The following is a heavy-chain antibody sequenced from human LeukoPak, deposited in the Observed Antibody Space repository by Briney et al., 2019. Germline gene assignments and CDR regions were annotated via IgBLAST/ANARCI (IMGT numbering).Heavy chain of an antibody. CDR3: ARGGNWNDDAFDI. CDR2: IYYSGST. V-gene: IGHV4-30-4*08. D-gene: IGHD1-1*01. CDR1: GGSISSGDYY. Sequence: SETLSLTCTVSGGSISSGDYYWSWIRRPPGKGLEWIGYIYYSGSTYYNPSLKSRVTISVDTSKNQFSLKLSSVTAADTAVYYCARGGNWNDDAFDIWGQGTMVTVSS. J-gene: IGHJ3*02.